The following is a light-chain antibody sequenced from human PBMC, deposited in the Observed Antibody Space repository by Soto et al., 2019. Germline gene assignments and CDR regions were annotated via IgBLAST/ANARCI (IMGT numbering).Light chain of an antibody. CDR1: ESVRNY. CDR2: DAS. J-gene: IGKJ3*01. Sequence: AFTHSPATLSWTPGESATPSSTGSESVRNYLAWYQQRPGQAPRLLIYDASNRATDIPARFTGSGSGTDFTLSISSIEPEHFAVYFCQQRSNCPLTFGPGTKVDIK. CDR3: QQRSNCPLT. V-gene: IGKV3-11*01.